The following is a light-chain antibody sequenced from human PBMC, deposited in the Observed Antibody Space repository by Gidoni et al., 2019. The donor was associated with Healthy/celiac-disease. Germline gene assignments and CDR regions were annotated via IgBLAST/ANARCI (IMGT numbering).Light chain of an antibody. CDR3: QQYNNWTPQRT. Sequence: EIVLTQSPATLSVSPGERATLSCTASQSVSSNLAWYQQKPGQAPRLIIYGASTRATGIQARLRGSGSGTEFTLTISSLQSEDFAVYYCQQYNNWTPQRTFGQGTKVEIK. V-gene: IGKV3-15*01. CDR2: GAS. J-gene: IGKJ1*01. CDR1: QSVSSN.